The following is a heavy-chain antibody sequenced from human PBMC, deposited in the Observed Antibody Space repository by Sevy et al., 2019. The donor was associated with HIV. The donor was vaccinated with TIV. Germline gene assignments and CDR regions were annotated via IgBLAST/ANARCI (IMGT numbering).Heavy chain of an antibody. D-gene: IGHD1-26*01. CDR2: FNPDSGYT. V-gene: IGHV1-2*02. CDR1: GYTFTDYY. Sequence: ASVKVSCKAFGYTFTDYYIHWVRQAPGQGPEWMGWFNPDSGYTNYAQKFLGRVTMTRDTSISTAYMDLSRLGSDDTAVYYCARGAVGASSTHFDYWGQGTLVTVSS. CDR3: ARGAVGASSTHFDY. J-gene: IGHJ4*02.